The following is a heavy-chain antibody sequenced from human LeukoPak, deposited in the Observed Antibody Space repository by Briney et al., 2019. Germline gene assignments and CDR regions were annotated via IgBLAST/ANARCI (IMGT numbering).Heavy chain of an antibody. CDR1: GGSISSSSYY. J-gene: IGHJ1*01. D-gene: IGHD6-19*01. CDR2: IYYSGST. CDR3: VGFEWLVLWDFQH. V-gene: IGHV4-39*01. Sequence: KTSETLSLTCTVSGGSISSSSYYWGWIRQPPGKGLEWIGSIYYSGSTYYNPSLKSRVTISVDTSKNQFSLKLSSVTAADTAVYYCVGFEWLVLWDFQHWGQGTLVTVSS.